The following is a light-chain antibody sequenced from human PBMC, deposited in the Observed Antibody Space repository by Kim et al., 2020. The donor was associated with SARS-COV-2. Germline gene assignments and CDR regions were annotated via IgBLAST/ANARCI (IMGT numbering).Light chain of an antibody. CDR1: SSDVGGYNY. CDR2: DVR. J-gene: IGLJ2*01. Sequence: QSALTQPASVSGSPGQSITISCTGTSSDVGGYNYVSWYQQHPGKAPKLMIYDVRNRPSGVSNRFSGSKSGNTASLTISGLQAEDEADYYCSSYTSSSTLEVVFGGGTQLTVL. CDR3: SSYTSSSTLEVV. V-gene: IGLV2-14*03.